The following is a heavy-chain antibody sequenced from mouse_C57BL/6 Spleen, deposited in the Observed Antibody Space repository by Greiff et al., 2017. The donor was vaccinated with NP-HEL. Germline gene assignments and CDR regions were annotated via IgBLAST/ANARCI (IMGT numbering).Heavy chain of an antibody. CDR1: GFNIKDDY. J-gene: IGHJ2*01. CDR3: TTGGQRGDY. CDR2: IDPENGDT. V-gene: IGHV14-4*01. Sequence: VQLQHSGAELVRPGASVKLSCTASGFNIKDDYMHWVKQRPEQGLEWIGWIDPENGDTEYASKFQGKATITADTSSNTAYLQLSSLPSEDTAVYYCTTGGQRGDYWGQGTTLTVSS.